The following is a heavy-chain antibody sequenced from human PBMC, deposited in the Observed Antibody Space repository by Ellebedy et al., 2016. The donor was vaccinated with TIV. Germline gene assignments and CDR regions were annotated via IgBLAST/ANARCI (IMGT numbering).Heavy chain of an antibody. Sequence: SQTLSLTXGVSGASFTGYYWSWIRQPPGKGLEWIGEVLHSGNTTYNPSLKSRVTISVDKSRKQLSLKVTSVTAADTAVYYCARGRTEYGSGREDNDAFDIWGQGTVVTVSS. CDR1: GASFTGYY. D-gene: IGHD2-15*01. CDR2: VLHSGNT. V-gene: IGHV4-34*01. CDR3: ARGRTEYGSGREDNDAFDI. J-gene: IGHJ3*02.